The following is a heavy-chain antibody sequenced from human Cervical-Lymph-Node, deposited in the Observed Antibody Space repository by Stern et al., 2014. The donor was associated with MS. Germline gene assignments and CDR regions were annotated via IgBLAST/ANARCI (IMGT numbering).Heavy chain of an antibody. V-gene: IGHV2-70*20. Sequence: QVTLKESGPALVKPTQTLTLTCTFSGFSLRTSGMYVSWVRQSPGKALEWLAILDWAGDRSYAPSLKDRLSISKVTSKNQVILTMTNMDPVDTGTYYCARINGGADGTGVDYWGQGTLVTVSS. CDR2: LDWAGDR. D-gene: IGHD1/OR15-1a*01. CDR1: GFSLRTSGMY. J-gene: IGHJ4*02. CDR3: ARINGGADGTGVDY.